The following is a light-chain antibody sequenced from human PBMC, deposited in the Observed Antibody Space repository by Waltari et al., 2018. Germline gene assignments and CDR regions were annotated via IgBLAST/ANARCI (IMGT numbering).Light chain of an antibody. CDR1: QSVDSY. J-gene: IGKJ4*01. Sequence: EIVLTQSPATLPLSPGESATPPCRASQSVDSYVPWYQQKPGQAPRLLIYDAYNRAAGIPARFSGSGYGTDFTLTISSLEPEDFAVYYCQHRRSWPLTFGGGTKVEIK. V-gene: IGKV3-11*01. CDR2: DAY. CDR3: QHRRSWPLT.